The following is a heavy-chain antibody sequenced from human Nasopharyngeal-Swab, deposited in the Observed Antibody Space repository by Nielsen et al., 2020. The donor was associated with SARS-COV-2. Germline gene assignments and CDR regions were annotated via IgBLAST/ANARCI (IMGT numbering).Heavy chain of an antibody. J-gene: IGHJ4*02. CDR1: GYTFTGYY. D-gene: IGHD6-19*01. CDR2: INPNSGGT. Sequence: ASVKVSCKASGYTFTGYYMHWVRQAPGQGLEWMGWINPNSGGTNYARKFQGRVTMTRDTSISTAYMELSRLRSDDTAVYYCARVGESSGWDFDYWGQGTLVTVSS. CDR3: ARVGESSGWDFDY. V-gene: IGHV1-2*02.